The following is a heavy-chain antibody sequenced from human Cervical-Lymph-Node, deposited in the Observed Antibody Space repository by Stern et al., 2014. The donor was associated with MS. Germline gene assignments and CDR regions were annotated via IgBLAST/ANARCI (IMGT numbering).Heavy chain of an antibody. J-gene: IGHJ3*02. CDR2: IYSDGRT. D-gene: IGHD2-21*02. CDR1: GFTVTNNY. Sequence: MQLVQSGGGLIQPGGSLRLSCAASGFTVTNNYMSWVRQAPGRGLEWVSVIYSDGRTNYADSVKGRFTISRDTSKNTVFLQMNGLRAEDTAVYYCARGGGDWNAFAIGGQGTTITVSS. V-gene: IGHV3-53*01. CDR3: ARGGGDWNAFAI.